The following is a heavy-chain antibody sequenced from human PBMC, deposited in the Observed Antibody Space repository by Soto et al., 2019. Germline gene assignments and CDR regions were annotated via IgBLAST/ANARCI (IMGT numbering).Heavy chain of an antibody. D-gene: IGHD3-22*01. V-gene: IGHV4-38-2*01. Sequence: SELQGLSWAVSGCYIVSGDDWGWIQQPPGEGLEWIGSIYHSGSTYYNPSLKSRVTISVDTSKNQFSLKLSSVTAADTAVYYCARLTPSYYYDSSGYYHPLSFDYWGQGTLVTGSS. CDR3: ARLTPSYYYDSSGYYHPLSFDY. J-gene: IGHJ4*02. CDR1: GCYIVSGDD. CDR2: IYHSGST.